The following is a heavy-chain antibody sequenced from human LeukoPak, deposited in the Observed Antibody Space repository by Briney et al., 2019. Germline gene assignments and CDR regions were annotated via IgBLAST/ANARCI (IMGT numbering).Heavy chain of an antibody. D-gene: IGHD1-1*01. CDR2: INPNSGGT. V-gene: IGHV1-2*02. CDR3: ATLGTTGFDY. J-gene: IGHJ4*02. Sequence: EWMGCINPNSGGTNYAQKFQGRVTMTRDTSISTAYMELSRLRSDDTAVYYCATLGTTGFDYWGQGTLVTVSS.